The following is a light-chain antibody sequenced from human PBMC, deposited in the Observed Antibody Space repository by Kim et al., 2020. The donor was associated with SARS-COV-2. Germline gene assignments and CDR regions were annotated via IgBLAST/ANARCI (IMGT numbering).Light chain of an antibody. CDR1: QTVTSNY. CDR2: GAS. J-gene: IGKJ1*01. Sequence: LPLSRGERATLSCRASQTVTSNYLAWYQQKPGQAPRLLIYGASSRATGIPDRFSGSGSGTDFTLTISRLEPEDVAVYYCQQYGRTFGQGTKVDIK. CDR3: QQYGRT. V-gene: IGKV3-20*01.